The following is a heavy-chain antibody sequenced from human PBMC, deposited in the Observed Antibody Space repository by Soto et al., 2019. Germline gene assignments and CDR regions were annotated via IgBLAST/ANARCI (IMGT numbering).Heavy chain of an antibody. CDR1: GFTFSSYW. CDR2: IKQDGSEK. D-gene: IGHD5-12*01. CDR3: ASPRGYSGYDLNWFDP. Sequence: PGGSLRLSCAASGFTFSSYWMSWVRQAPGKGLEWVANIKQDGSEKYYVDSVKGRFTISRDNAKNSLYLQMNSLRAEDTAVYYCASPRGYSGYDLNWFDPWGQGTLVTVSS. J-gene: IGHJ5*02. V-gene: IGHV3-7*01.